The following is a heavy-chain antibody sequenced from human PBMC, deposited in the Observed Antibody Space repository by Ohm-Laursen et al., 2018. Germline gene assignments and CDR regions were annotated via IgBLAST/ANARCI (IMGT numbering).Heavy chain of an antibody. D-gene: IGHD6-19*01. CDR3: VRGGAVAATGDD. Sequence: SDTLSLTCAVSGGSISSYYWSWIRQPPGKGLEWIGYINYSGSTNYNPSLKSRVTISVGTSTNQFSLKMGSVTAADTAVYYCVRGGAVAATGDDWGQGTLVTVSS. J-gene: IGHJ4*02. V-gene: IGHV4-59*08. CDR2: INYSGST. CDR1: GGSISSYY.